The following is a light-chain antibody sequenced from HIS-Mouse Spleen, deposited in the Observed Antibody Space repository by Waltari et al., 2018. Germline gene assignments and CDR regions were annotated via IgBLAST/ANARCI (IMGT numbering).Light chain of an antibody. CDR1: SSDVGSYTL. CDR3: CSYAGSSTYWV. J-gene: IGLJ3*02. V-gene: IGLV2-23*01. Sequence: QSALTQPASVSGSPGQSITISCPGTSSDVGSYTLVLWYQQHPGKAPKLMIYEGSKRPSGVSNRFSGSKSGNTASLTISGLQAEDEADYYCCSYAGSSTYWVFGGGTKLTVL. CDR2: EGS.